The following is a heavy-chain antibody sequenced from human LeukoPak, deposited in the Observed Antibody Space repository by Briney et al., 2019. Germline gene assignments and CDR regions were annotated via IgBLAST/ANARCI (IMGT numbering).Heavy chain of an antibody. CDR2: ISANNGKT. V-gene: IGHV1-18*01. CDR1: GYTFATYG. CDR3: AKVAGDRLDS. Sequence: GASVKVSCKASGYTFATYGFCWARQAPGHGLEWMGWISANNGKTNFAQKFQGRVTMTTDTSTTTAYMELTSLRPDDTAVYYCAKVAGDRLDSWGQGTLVTVSS. J-gene: IGHJ4*02. D-gene: IGHD6-13*01.